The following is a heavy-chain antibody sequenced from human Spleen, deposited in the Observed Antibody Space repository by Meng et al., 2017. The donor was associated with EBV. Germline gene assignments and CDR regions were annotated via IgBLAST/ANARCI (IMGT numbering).Heavy chain of an antibody. D-gene: IGHD1/OR15-1a*01. Sequence: QVQLVQSGAEVRKPGASVRVSCXASGYTFTGNYVHWVRQAPGQGLEWMGRINPNSGDTAYAQKFQGRVTMTTDTSISTAYMDLSSLTSGDTAVYYCARGGTRVFNNNRPYWGQGTRVTVSS. J-gene: IGHJ4*02. CDR3: ARGGTRVFNNNRPY. CDR2: INPNSGDT. V-gene: IGHV1-2*06. CDR1: GYTFTGNY.